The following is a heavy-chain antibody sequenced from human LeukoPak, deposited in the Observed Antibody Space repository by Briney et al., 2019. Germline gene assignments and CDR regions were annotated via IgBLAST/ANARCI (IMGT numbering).Heavy chain of an antibody. CDR1: GFTFSSYA. D-gene: IGHD5-18*01. Sequence: PGGSLRLSCAASGFTFSSYAMSWVRQAPGKGLEWVSAISSIGTSTYYADSVKGRFTISRDNSKNTLYPQMNSLRAEDTALYYCATAAVVKGFDYWGQGTLLTVSS. V-gene: IGHV3-23*01. CDR3: ATAAVVKGFDY. J-gene: IGHJ4*02. CDR2: ISSIGTST.